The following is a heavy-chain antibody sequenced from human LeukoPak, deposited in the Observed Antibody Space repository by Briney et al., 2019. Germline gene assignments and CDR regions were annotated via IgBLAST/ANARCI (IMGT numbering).Heavy chain of an antibody. CDR2: MYYSGTT. J-gene: IGHJ5*02. V-gene: IGHV4-59*01. Sequence: SETLSLTCTVSGGSLSGYYWSGIRQPPGKGLEWIGFMYYSGTTTFNPSLQSRATISIDTSKNQFSLKLRSLTAADTAVYFCARVFRATVGREWFDPWGQGTLVTVSS. CDR3: ARVFRATVGREWFDP. CDR1: GGSLSGYY. D-gene: IGHD1-26*01.